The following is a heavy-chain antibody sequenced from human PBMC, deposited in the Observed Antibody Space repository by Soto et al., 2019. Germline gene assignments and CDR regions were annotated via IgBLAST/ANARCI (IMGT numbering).Heavy chain of an antibody. CDR1: GFTVSSNY. CDR2: IYSGGST. CDR3: ASYRFDFWSGYSTPAGYYGMDV. Sequence: GGSLRLYCAASGFTVSSNYMSWVRQAPGKGLEWVSVIYSGGSTYYPDSVKGRFTISRHNSKNTLYLQMNSLRAEDTAVYYCASYRFDFWSGYSTPAGYYGMDVWGQGTTVTVSS. J-gene: IGHJ6*02. D-gene: IGHD3-3*01. V-gene: IGHV3-53*04.